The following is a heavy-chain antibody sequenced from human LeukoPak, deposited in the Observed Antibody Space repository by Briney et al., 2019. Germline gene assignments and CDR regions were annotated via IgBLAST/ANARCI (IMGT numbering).Heavy chain of an antibody. CDR2: IIGSGGTT. CDR1: GFSFSNYG. CDR3: AKDKKVAVAVPFDY. J-gene: IGHJ4*02. V-gene: IGHV3-23*01. Sequence: GGTLRLSCAASGFSFSNYGMNWVRQAPGKGLEWVSGIIGSGGTTYTADSVKGRFTISRDNSKNTLYLQMNSLRAEDTAVYYCAKDKKVAVAVPFDYWGQGTLVTVSS. D-gene: IGHD6-19*01.